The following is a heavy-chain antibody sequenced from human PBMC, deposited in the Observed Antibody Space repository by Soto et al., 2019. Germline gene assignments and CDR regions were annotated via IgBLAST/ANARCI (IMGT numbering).Heavy chain of an antibody. V-gene: IGHV4-34*01. CDR1: GWTFSGYY. J-gene: IGHJ6*02. D-gene: IGHD3-3*01. CDR2: INHSGST. CDR3: ARYPGPNYDFWSGYWGPYYYYGMDV. Sequence: WETLSLTCAAYGWTFSGYYMNWVHQPPGKGLEWVGEINHSGSTKYNPSLKSRVTISVAASKNQFSLKPSSVTAAETAVYYCARYPGPNYDFWSGYWGPYYYYGMDVWGQGTTVTVSS.